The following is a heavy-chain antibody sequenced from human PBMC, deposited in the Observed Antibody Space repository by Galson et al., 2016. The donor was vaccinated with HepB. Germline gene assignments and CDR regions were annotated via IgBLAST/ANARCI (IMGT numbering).Heavy chain of an antibody. D-gene: IGHD2-15*01. CDR2: IDEDGRIT. CDR3: ISDLAGPFDY. CDR1: GFTFSTSW. J-gene: IGHJ4*02. Sequence: SLRLSCAASGFTFSTSWMHWVRQPPGKGLVWVSRIDEDGRITTYADSVEGRFTISRDNAKKTLFLQMNSLRDEDTAVYYCISDLAGPFDYWGQGTLVTVSS. V-gene: IGHV3-74*01.